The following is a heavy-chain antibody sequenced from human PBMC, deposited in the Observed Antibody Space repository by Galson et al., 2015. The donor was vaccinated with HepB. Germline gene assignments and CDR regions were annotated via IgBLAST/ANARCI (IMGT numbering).Heavy chain of an antibody. V-gene: IGHV3-11*01. J-gene: IGHJ5*02. CDR3: ARSAGWFDP. CDR2: ISGDGNDK. D-gene: IGHD3-10*01. CDR1: GFPFSDYY. Sequence: SLRLSCAASGFPFSDYYMSWIRQPPGKGPEWVSDISGDGNDKFYADSVKGRFIISRDNAKNSLYLQMNSLRAEDTAVYYCARSAGWFDPWGQGTLVTVSS.